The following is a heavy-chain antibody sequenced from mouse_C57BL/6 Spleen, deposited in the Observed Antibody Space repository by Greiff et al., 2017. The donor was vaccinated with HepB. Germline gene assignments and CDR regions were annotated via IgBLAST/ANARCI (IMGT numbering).Heavy chain of an antibody. Sequence: EVMLVESEGGLVQPGSSMKLSCTASGFTFSDYYMAWVRQVPEKGLEWVANINYDGSSTYYLDSLKSRFIISRDNAKNILYLQMSSLKSEDTATYYCARDPDGYYFDVWGTGTTVTVSS. CDR2: INYDGSST. J-gene: IGHJ1*03. V-gene: IGHV5-16*01. CDR1: GFTFSDYY. CDR3: ARDPDGYYFDV. D-gene: IGHD2-3*01.